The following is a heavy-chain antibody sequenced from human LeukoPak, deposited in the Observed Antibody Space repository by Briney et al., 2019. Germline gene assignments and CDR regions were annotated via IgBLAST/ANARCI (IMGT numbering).Heavy chain of an antibody. CDR1: GGSISSYY. Sequence: SETLSLTCTVSGGSISSYYWSWIRQPPGKGLEWIGYIYYSGSTNYNPSLKSRVTISVDTSKNQFSLKLSSVTAADTAVYYCARVTAMDPLFFQHWGQGTLVTVSS. D-gene: IGHD5-18*01. CDR3: ARVTAMDPLFFQH. V-gene: IGHV4-59*01. CDR2: IYYSGST. J-gene: IGHJ1*01.